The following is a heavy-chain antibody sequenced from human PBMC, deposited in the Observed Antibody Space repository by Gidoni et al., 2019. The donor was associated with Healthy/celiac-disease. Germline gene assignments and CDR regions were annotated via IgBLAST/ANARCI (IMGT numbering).Heavy chain of an antibody. CDR3: ARDLSTVTYYYYYGMDV. D-gene: IGHD4-4*01. J-gene: IGHJ6*02. CDR1: GFTFSSYA. V-gene: IGHV3-30*04. Sequence: QVQLVESGGGVVQPGRSLRLSCAASGFTFSSYAMHWVRQAPGKGLEWVAVISYDGSNKDYADSVKGRFTISRDNSKNTLYLQMNSLRAEDTAVYYCARDLSTVTYYYYYGMDVWGQGTTVTVSS. CDR2: ISYDGSNK.